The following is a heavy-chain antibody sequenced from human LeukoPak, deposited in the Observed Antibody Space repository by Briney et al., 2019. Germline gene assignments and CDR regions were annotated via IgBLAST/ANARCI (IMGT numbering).Heavy chain of an antibody. Sequence: PGGSLRLSCAASGFTFSSYGMHWVRQAPGKGLERVAVIWYGGSNKYYADSVKGRFTISRDNSKNTLYLQMNSLGAEDTAVYYCATLSSSSLNDAFDIWGQGTMVTVSS. CDR3: ATLSSSSLNDAFDI. D-gene: IGHD6-6*01. J-gene: IGHJ3*02. CDR2: IWYGGSNK. CDR1: GFTFSSYG. V-gene: IGHV3-33*08.